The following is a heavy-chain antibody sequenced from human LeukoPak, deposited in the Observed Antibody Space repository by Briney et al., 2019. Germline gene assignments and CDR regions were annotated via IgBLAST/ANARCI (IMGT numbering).Heavy chain of an antibody. Sequence: GGSLRLSCAASGFSVGGNYISWVRQAPGKGLEWVSMIYSDGSIFHADSVKGRFTMSRDNSRNTLDLQMNSLRVEDTAVYFCARDRRRLRGMNGDGDTFDIWGQGTMVTVSS. CDR3: ARDRRRLRGMNGDGDTFDI. CDR1: GFSVGGNY. J-gene: IGHJ3*02. V-gene: IGHV3-53*01. CDR2: IYSDGSI. D-gene: IGHD1-1*01.